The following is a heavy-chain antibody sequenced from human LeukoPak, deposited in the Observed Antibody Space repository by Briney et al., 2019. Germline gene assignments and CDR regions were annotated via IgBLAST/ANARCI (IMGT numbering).Heavy chain of an antibody. CDR3: ARGEGITIFGVVTFSYFDY. D-gene: IGHD3-3*01. Sequence: SETLSLTCTVSGVSISSGGYYWSWIRQPPGKGLEWIGYIYHSGSTYYNPSLKSRVTISVDRSKNQFSLKLSSVTAADTAVYYCARGEGITIFGVVTFSYFDYWGQGTLVTVSS. CDR1: GVSISSGGYY. CDR2: IYHSGST. J-gene: IGHJ4*02. V-gene: IGHV4-30-2*01.